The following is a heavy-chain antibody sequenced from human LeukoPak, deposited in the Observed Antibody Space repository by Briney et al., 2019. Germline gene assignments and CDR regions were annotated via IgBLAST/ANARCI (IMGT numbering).Heavy chain of an antibody. CDR2: INAGNGNT. V-gene: IGHV1-3*01. D-gene: IGHD2-2*01. CDR3: ARSTLRFGIVVVPAAMDV. Sequence: ASVKVSCKASGYTFTSYAMHWVRQAPGQRLEWMGWINAGNGNTKYSQKFQGRVTITRDTSASTAYMELSSLRSEDTAVYYRARSTLRFGIVVVPAAMDVWGQGTTVTVSS. CDR1: GYTFTSYA. J-gene: IGHJ6*02.